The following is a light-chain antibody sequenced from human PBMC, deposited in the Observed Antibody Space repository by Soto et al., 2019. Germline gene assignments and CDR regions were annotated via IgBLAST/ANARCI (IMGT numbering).Light chain of an antibody. J-gene: IGKJ2*01. CDR1: QSVSSN. Sequence: EIVMTQSPATLSVSPGERATLSCRASQSVSSNLAWYQHKPGQAPRLLIYGASTRATGIPARFSGSGSGTDYTLTISSLEPEDFAVYYCHQYDDGPYTFGQGTKVDIK. CDR2: GAS. CDR3: HQYDDGPYT. V-gene: IGKV3-15*01.